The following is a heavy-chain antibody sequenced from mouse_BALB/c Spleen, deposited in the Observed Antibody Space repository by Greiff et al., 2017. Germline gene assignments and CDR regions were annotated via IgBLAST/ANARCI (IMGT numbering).Heavy chain of an antibody. CDR1: GYTFTSYW. CDR2: INPSTGYT. J-gene: IGHJ2*01. D-gene: IGHD1-1*01. Sequence: VKLLESGAELAKPGASVKMSCKASGYTFTSYWMHWVKQRPGQGLEWIGYINPSTGYTEYNQKFKDKATLTADQSSSTAYMQLSSLTSEDSAVYYCARRGITTVVAYFDYWGQGTTLTVSS. CDR3: ARRGITTVVAYFDY. V-gene: IGHV1-7*01.